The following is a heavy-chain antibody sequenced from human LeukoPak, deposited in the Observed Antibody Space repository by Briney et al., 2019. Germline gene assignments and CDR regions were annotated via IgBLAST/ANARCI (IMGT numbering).Heavy chain of an antibody. CDR2: INTNTGNP. J-gene: IGHJ5*02. CDR3: ARDRKGRIVVVPAAQPSYNWFDP. Sequence: ASVKVSCKASGYTFTSYAMNWVRQAPGQGLAWMGWINTNTGNPTYAQGFTGRFVFSLDTSVSTAYLQISSLKAEDTAVYYCARDRKGRIVVVPAAQPSYNWFDPWGQGTLVTVSS. D-gene: IGHD2-2*01. CDR1: GYTFTSYA. V-gene: IGHV7-4-1*02.